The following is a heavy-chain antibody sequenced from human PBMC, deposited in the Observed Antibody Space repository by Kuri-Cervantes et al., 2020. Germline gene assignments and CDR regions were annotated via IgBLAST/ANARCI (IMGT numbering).Heavy chain of an antibody. Sequence: GESLKISCKGSGYSFTSYWIGWVRQMPGKGLEWMGIIYPGDSDTRYSPSFQGQVTISADKSISTAYLQWSSLKASDTAMYHCARGLRYCSSTSCYGGNWFDPWGQGTLVTVSS. V-gene: IGHV5-51*01. D-gene: IGHD2-2*01. CDR1: GYSFTSYW. J-gene: IGHJ5*02. CDR2: IYPGDSDT. CDR3: ARGLRYCSSTSCYGGNWFDP.